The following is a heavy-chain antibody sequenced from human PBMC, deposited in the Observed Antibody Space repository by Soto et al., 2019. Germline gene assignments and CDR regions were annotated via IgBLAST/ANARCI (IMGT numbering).Heavy chain of an antibody. CDR2: ISYDGSNK. V-gene: IGHV3-30-3*01. CDR1: GFTFSSYA. J-gene: IGHJ3*02. CDR3: ATAYVVVVDATMGAFDI. Sequence: PGGSLRLSCAASGFTFSSYAMHWVRQAPGKGLEWVAVISYDGSNKYYADSVKGRFTISRDNSKNTLYLQMNSLRAEDTAVYYCATAYVVVVDATMGAFDIWGQGTMVTVSS. D-gene: IGHD2-15*01.